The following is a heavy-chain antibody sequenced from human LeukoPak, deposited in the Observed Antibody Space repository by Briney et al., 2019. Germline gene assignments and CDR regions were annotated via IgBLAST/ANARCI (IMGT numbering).Heavy chain of an antibody. Sequence: PGGSLRLSCAASGFTFSDHYMSWVRQAPGKGLEWVSIINSDGRTYYADSVKGRFTISRDNSKDTLYLQINSLRAEDTAAYYCAREVAAATKNLDYWGQGTLVTVSS. CDR3: AREVAAATKNLDY. CDR2: INSDGRT. D-gene: IGHD2-15*01. V-gene: IGHV3-66*01. CDR1: GFTFSDHY. J-gene: IGHJ4*02.